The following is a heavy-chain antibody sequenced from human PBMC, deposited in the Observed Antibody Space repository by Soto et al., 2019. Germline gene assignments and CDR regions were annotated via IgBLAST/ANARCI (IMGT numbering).Heavy chain of an antibody. Sequence: PGESLKISCKGSGYSFTSYWISWVRQMPGKGLEWMGRIDPSDSYTNYSPSFQGHVTISADKSIGTAYLQWSSLKASDTAMYYCARSQGGGSGSYYTQMDVWGKGTTVTVSS. CDR1: GYSFTSYW. CDR3: ARSQGGGSGSYYTQMDV. J-gene: IGHJ6*03. D-gene: IGHD3-10*01. V-gene: IGHV5-10-1*01. CDR2: IDPSDSYT.